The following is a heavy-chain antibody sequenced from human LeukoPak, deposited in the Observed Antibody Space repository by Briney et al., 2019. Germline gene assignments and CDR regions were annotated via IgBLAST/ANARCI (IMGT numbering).Heavy chain of an antibody. J-gene: IGHJ3*02. Sequence: SETLSLTCAVYGGSFSGYYWSWIRQPPGKGLEWIGEINHSGSTNYNPSLKSRVTISVDTSKNQFSLKLSYVTAADTAVYYCARSTVTTYLDALVIWGQGTIDTVSS. D-gene: IGHD4-17*01. V-gene: IGHV4-34*01. CDR2: INHSGST. CDR1: GGSFSGYY. CDR3: ARSTVTTYLDALVI.